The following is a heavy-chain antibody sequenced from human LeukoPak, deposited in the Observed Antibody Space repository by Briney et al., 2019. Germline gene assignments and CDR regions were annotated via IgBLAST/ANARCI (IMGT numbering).Heavy chain of an antibody. CDR3: ARVAGVPAHQGEYYFDY. J-gene: IGHJ4*02. D-gene: IGHD2-2*01. V-gene: IGHV1-69*05. CDR2: IIPIFGTA. CDR1: GGTFSSYA. Sequence: SVKVSCKASGGTFSSYAISWVRQAPGQGLEWMGGIIPIFGTANYAQEFQGRVTITTDESTSTAYMELSSLRSEDTAVYYCARVAGVPAHQGEYYFDYWGQGTLVTVSS.